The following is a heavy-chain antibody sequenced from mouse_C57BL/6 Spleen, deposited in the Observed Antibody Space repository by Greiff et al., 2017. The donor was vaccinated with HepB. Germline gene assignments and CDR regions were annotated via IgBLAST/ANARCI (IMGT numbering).Heavy chain of an antibody. J-gene: IGHJ1*03. D-gene: IGHD2-2*01. CDR3: ASEWLPYWYFDV. CDR2: INYDGSST. CDR1: GFTFSDYY. Sequence: EVKLMESEGGLVQPGSSMKLSCTASGFTFSDYYMAWVRQVPEKGLEWVANINYDGSSTYYLDSLKSRFIISRDNAKNMLHLQMSSLKSEDTATYYCASEWLPYWYFDVWGTGTTVTVSS. V-gene: IGHV5-16*01.